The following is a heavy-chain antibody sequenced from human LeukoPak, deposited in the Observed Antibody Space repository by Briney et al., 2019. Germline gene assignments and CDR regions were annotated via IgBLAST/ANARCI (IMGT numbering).Heavy chain of an antibody. Sequence: PGGSLRLPCAASGFTFSSYAMSWVRQTPGKGLQWVSGISGSGGSTYYADSVKGRFTIFRDNFKNTLYLQMNSLRAEDTAVYYCAKDDYGSGSSRTLDYWGQGSLVTVSS. CDR1: GFTFSSYA. CDR2: ISGSGGST. V-gene: IGHV3-23*01. J-gene: IGHJ4*02. CDR3: AKDDYGSGSSRTLDY. D-gene: IGHD3-10*01.